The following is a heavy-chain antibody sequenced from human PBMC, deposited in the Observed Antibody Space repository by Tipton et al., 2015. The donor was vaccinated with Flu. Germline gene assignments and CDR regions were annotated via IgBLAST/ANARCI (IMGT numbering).Heavy chain of an antibody. J-gene: IGHJ4*02. Sequence: LRLSCSVSGYSLRSTYYWGWVRRPPGKGLEWIGTIYHSGTTYYNPSLKGRLTVSVDTSENQFSLKLRSVTAADTAVYYCARDPSLGMPDYFDYWGQGTLVTASS. CDR1: GYSLRSTYY. D-gene: IGHD2-2*01. V-gene: IGHV4-38-2*02. CDR2: IYHSGTT. CDR3: ARDPSLGMPDYFDY.